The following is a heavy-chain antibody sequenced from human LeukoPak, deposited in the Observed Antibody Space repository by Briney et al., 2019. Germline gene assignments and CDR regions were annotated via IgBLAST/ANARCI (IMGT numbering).Heavy chain of an antibody. CDR3: ARECSYYGSGIDNWFDP. V-gene: IGHV4-61*02. D-gene: IGHD3-10*01. J-gene: IGHJ5*02. Sequence: SQTLSLTCTVSGGSISSGSYYWSWIRQPAGKGLEWIGRIYTSGSTNYNPSLKSRVTISVDTSKNQFSLKLSSVTDADTAVYYCARECSYYGSGIDNWFDPWGQGTLVTVSS. CDR1: GGSISSGSYY. CDR2: IYTSGST.